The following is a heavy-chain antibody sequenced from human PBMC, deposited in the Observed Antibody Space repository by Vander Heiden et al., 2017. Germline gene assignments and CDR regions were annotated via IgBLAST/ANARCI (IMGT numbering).Heavy chain of an antibody. Sequence: SGFTFSSYAMSWVRQAPGKGLEWVSAISGSGGSTYYADSVKGRFTISRDNSKNTLYLQMNSLRAEDTAVYYCAKPYFWSGYYVFDYWGQGTLVTVSS. D-gene: IGHD3-3*01. V-gene: IGHV3-23*01. J-gene: IGHJ4*02. CDR3: AKPYFWSGYYVFDY. CDR2: ISGSGGST. CDR1: GFTFSSYA.